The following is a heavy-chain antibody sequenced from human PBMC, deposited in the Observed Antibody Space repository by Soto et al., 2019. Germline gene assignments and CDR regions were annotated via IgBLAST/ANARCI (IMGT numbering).Heavy chain of an antibody. J-gene: IGHJ4*02. D-gene: IGHD4-17*01. CDR3: ARPANTVADHFDL. CDR1: GYTFTIYW. CDR2: IYPSDSDT. Sequence: GESLKISCQVSGYTFTIYWIGWVRQMPGKGLEWMGIIYPSDSDTRYSPSFQGQVTISADQSINTAYLQWDSLKASDTAIYYCARPANTVADHFDLWGQGTPVTSPQ. V-gene: IGHV5-51*01.